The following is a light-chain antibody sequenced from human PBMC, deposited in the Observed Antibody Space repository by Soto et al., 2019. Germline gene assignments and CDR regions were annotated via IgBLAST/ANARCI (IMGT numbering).Light chain of an antibody. CDR1: YSDVGSYNL. CDR3: CTFAGSRPLYV. Sequence: QSALTQPASVSGSPGQSITISCTGTYSDVGSYNLVSWYQHHPGKAPKLIIYEGSKRPSGVSNRFSGSKSGITASLTVSGLQAGDEADYYCCTFAGSRPLYVFGTGTKVTVL. J-gene: IGLJ1*01. V-gene: IGLV2-23*01. CDR2: EGS.